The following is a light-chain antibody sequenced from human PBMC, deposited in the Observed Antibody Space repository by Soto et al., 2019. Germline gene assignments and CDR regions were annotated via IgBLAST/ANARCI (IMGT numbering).Light chain of an antibody. CDR3: QQRGNLWT. Sequence: EIVLTHSPATLSLSPGEIGTLSCRASQNVSSYLAWYQKKPGQAPRLLIYDASNRATGIPARFSGSGSGTDFTLTISSLEPEDFAVYYCQQRGNLWTFGQGTKVDIK. CDR2: DAS. CDR1: QNVSSY. J-gene: IGKJ1*01. V-gene: IGKV3-11*01.